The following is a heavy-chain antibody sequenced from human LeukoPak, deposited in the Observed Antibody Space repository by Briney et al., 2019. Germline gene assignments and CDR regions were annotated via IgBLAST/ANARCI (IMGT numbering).Heavy chain of an antibody. CDR1: GFTFSSYG. Sequence: GGSLRLSCAASGFTFSSYGMHWVRQAPAKGLEWVAVISYDGSNKYYADSMKGRFTISRDNSKNTLYLQMNSLRAEDTAVYYCAKDSFIGTSSYYFDYWGQGTLVTVSS. CDR3: AKDSFIGTSSYYFDY. V-gene: IGHV3-30*18. CDR2: ISYDGSNK. J-gene: IGHJ4*02. D-gene: IGHD6-6*01.